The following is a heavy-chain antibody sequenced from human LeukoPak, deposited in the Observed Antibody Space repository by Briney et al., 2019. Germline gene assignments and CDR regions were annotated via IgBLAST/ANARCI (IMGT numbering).Heavy chain of an antibody. D-gene: IGHD5-24*01. Sequence: GGSLRLSCAASGFTFRTYGMHWVRQAPGKGLEWVANIKQDGSEKYYVDSVKGRFTISRDNSKNTLYLQMNSLRAEDTAVYYCAKLAGMATNDYWGQGTLVTVSS. CDR1: GFTFRTYG. CDR3: AKLAGMATNDY. J-gene: IGHJ4*02. V-gene: IGHV3-7*01. CDR2: IKQDGSEK.